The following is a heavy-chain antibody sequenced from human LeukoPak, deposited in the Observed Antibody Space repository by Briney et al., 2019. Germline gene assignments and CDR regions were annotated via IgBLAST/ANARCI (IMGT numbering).Heavy chain of an antibody. D-gene: IGHD1-26*01. CDR3: AKHGAGSGSYYYYYGMDV. CDR2: ISGSGGST. CDR1: GFTFSSYA. J-gene: IGHJ6*02. Sequence: GGSLRLSCAASGFTFSSYAMSWVRQAPGKGLEWVAAISGSGGSTYYADSVKGRFTISRDNSKNTLYLQMNSLRAEDTAVYYCAKHGAGSGSYYYYYGMDVWGQGTTVTVSS. V-gene: IGHV3-23*01.